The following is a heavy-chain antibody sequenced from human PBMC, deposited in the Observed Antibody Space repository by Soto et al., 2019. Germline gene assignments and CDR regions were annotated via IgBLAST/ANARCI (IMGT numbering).Heavy chain of an antibody. CDR2: IYYSGST. J-gene: IGHJ5*02. CDR1: GGSISSYY. Sequence: SETLSLTCTVSGGSISSYYWSWIRQPPGKGLELIWFIYYSGSTNYNPSLKSRVTISVDTSKNQFSLKLSSVTAADTAVYYCARVWGIAARSGPLDWFDPWGRGTLVTVSS. D-gene: IGHD6-6*01. CDR3: ARVWGIAARSGPLDWFDP. V-gene: IGHV4-59*01.